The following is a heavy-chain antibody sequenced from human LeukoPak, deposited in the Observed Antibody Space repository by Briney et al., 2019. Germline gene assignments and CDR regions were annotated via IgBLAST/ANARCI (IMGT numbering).Heavy chain of an antibody. V-gene: IGHV4-31*03. CDR2: IGYTGDT. D-gene: IGHD1-1*01. CDR3: ARVEAATTNPRFDF. CDR1: GGSISSGAYY. J-gene: IGHJ4*02. Sequence: PSETLSLTCTVSGGSISSGAYYWSWVRQHPGKGLDWVGYIGYTGDTYYNPSLRSRVTISVDTSKTQFSLRPSSVTAADTAVYYCARVEAATTNPRFDFWGQGSLVTVSS.